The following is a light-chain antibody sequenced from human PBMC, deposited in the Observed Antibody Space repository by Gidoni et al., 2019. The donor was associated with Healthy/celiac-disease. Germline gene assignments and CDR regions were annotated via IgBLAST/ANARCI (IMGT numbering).Light chain of an antibody. Sequence: DTQMCQTPSSLSASVGDRVTITCWASQGISSYLAWYQQKPGKVPKLLIYAASTLQSGVPSRFSGSGSGTDFTLTISSLQPEDVATYYCQQYNSAPITFGQGTKVEIK. V-gene: IGKV1-27*01. J-gene: IGKJ2*01. CDR1: QGISSY. CDR2: AAS. CDR3: QQYNSAPIT.